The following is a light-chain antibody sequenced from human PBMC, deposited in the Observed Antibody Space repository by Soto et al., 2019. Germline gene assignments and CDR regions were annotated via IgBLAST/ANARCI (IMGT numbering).Light chain of an antibody. Sequence: EIVLTQSPGTLSLSPGESATLSCTASQSISSSNLAWYQQKPGQAPRLLIYGASSRATDIPDRFSGSGSGADFTLSISRLEPEDFGVYYCQQYDISPITFGQGTRLEIK. J-gene: IGKJ5*01. V-gene: IGKV3-20*01. CDR1: QSISSSN. CDR3: QQYDISPIT. CDR2: GAS.